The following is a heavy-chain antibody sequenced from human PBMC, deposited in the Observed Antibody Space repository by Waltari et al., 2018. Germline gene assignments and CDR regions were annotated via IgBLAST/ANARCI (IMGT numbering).Heavy chain of an antibody. J-gene: IGHJ5*02. CDR2: IYWNDDK. Sequence: QITLKESGPTLVKPTQTLTLTCTFSGFSLSTSGVGVGWIRQPPGKALEWLALIYWNDDKRYSPSLKSRLTINKDTSKNQVVLTMTNMDPVDTATYYCAHSKPVLRFLEWFNWFDPWGQGTLVTVSS. V-gene: IGHV2-5*01. CDR3: AHSKPVLRFLEWFNWFDP. D-gene: IGHD3-3*01. CDR1: GFSLSTSGVG.